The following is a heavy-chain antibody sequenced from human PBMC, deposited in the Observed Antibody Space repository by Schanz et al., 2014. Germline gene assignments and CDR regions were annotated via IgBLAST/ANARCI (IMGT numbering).Heavy chain of an antibody. Sequence: QVQLVESGGGVVQPGRSLRLSCAGSGFSFSGFGMHWVRQAPGKGLEWVAVISYDGRNKYFADSVKGRFTISRDNSKNTLYLQMSSLKTEDTAVYYCAKIGYGGLLNYYIDHWGQGTLVTVSS. D-gene: IGHD3-16*01. V-gene: IGHV3-30*18. CDR1: GFSFSGFG. J-gene: IGHJ4*02. CDR2: ISYDGRNK. CDR3: AKIGYGGLLNYYIDH.